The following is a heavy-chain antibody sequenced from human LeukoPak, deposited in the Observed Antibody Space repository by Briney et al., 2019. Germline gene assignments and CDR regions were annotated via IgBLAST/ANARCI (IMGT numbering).Heavy chain of an antibody. CDR3: ASRYYDILTGYSPGAFDI. D-gene: IGHD3-9*01. V-gene: IGHV4-39*07. CDR2: IYYSGST. CDR1: GGSISSSSYY. J-gene: IGHJ3*02. Sequence: SETLSLTCTVSGGSISSSSYYWGWIRQPPGKGLEWIGSIYYSGSTYYNPSLKSRVTISVDTSKNQFSLKLSSVTAADTAVYYCASRYYDILTGYSPGAFDIWGQGTMVTVSS.